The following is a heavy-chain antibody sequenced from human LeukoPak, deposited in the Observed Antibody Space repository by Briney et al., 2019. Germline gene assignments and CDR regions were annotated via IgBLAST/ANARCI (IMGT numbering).Heavy chain of an antibody. D-gene: IGHD1-7*01. V-gene: IGHV3-23*01. CDR1: GFTFSSYA. Sequence: GGSLRLSCAASGFTFSSYAMHWVRQAPGKGLEWVSGISGSGGSTYYADSVKGRFTISRDNSKNTLYLQMNSLRAEDTAVYYCAKRRGLELLYYYYMDVWGKGTTVTVSS. J-gene: IGHJ6*03. CDR2: ISGSGGST. CDR3: AKRRGLELLYYYYMDV.